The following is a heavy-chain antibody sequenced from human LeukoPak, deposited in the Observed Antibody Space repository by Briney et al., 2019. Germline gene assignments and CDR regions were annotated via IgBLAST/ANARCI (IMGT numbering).Heavy chain of an antibody. V-gene: IGHV3-23*01. CDR2: ISGSAHKI. J-gene: IGHJ4*02. CDR1: GITFSNYA. D-gene: IGHD5-18*01. CDR3: AGRPTGYSSGYIH. Sequence: GGSLRLSCVASGITFSNYAVSWVRQAPEKGLDWVSVISGSAHKIRYADSVKGRFTISRDNPENIVYLQMNNLRVEDTAVYYCAGRPTGYSSGYIHWGQGTLVTVSS.